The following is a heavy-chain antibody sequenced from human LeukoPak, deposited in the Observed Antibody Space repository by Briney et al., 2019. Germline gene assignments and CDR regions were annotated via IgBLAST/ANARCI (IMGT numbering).Heavy chain of an antibody. CDR2: IYTSGST. CDR3: ARSKVDTATTFFDY. V-gene: IGHV4-4*07. D-gene: IGHD5-18*01. Sequence: SETLSLTCTVSGGSISSYYWSWIRQPAGKGLEWIGRIYTSGSTNYNPSLKSRVTMSVDTSKNQFSLKLSSVTAADTAVYYCARSKVDTATTFFDYWGQGTLVTVSS. CDR1: GGSISSYY. J-gene: IGHJ4*02.